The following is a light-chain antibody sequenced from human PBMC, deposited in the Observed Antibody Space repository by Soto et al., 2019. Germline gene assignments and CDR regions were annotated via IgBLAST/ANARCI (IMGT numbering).Light chain of an antibody. V-gene: IGKV1-5*03. CDR2: KAS. Sequence: DIQMTHSPSTLSASVLYIVTITFRASQSISSWLARYQQKPGKAPKLLIYKASSLESGVPSRFSGSGSGTEFTLTISSLQPDDFATYYCQKYNSYSPKFGQGTKVDIK. J-gene: IGKJ1*01. CDR3: QKYNSYSPK. CDR1: QSISSW.